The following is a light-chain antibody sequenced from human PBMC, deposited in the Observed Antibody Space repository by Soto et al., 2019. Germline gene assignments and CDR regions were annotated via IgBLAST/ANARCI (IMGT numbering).Light chain of an antibody. Sequence: QSALTQPRSVSGSPGQSVTISCTGSSSDVGGSNFVSWYQQHPVKAPKLVIYDVTKRPSGVPDRFSGSKSGNTASLTISGLQAEDAADYYCRSYAGNSLGVFGGGTKVTVL. CDR3: RSYAGNSLGV. V-gene: IGLV2-11*01. CDR1: SSDVGGSNF. CDR2: DVT. J-gene: IGLJ3*02.